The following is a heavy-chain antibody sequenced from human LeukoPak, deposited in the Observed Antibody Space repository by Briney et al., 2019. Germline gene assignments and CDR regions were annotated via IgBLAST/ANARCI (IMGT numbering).Heavy chain of an antibody. D-gene: IGHD1-1*01. CDR3: ARGQLELGLYYYYYMDV. CDR1: VGCLSRYH. Sequence: SETQSLTFAGYVGCLSRYHWSWIRAPPGKGVERIGEINHSGSTNYNSSLKSRVTISVDTSKNQFSLKLSSVTAADTAVYYCARGQLELGLYYYYYMDVWGKGTTVAVSS. V-gene: IGHV4-34*01. CDR2: INHSGST. J-gene: IGHJ6*03.